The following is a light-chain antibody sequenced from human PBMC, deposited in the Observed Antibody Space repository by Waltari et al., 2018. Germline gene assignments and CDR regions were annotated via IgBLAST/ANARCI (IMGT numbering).Light chain of an antibody. V-gene: IGLV2-11*01. CDR1: SSDVGGYNY. CDR3: CSYAGSYPVV. CDR2: DVS. J-gene: IGLJ2*01. Sequence: QSALTQPRSVSGSPGQSVTISCTGTSSDVGGYNYVSWYQQHPGKAPKLMIYDVSKRPSGFPDRFSGSKSGNPASLTISGLQAEDEADYYCCSYAGSYPVVFGGGTKLTVL.